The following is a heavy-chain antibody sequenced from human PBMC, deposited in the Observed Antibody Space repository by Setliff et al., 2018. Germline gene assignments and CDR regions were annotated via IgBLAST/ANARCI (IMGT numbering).Heavy chain of an antibody. J-gene: IGHJ1*01. Sequence: ASVKVSCKTSGYPFVGYFIYWMRQAPGQGLEWMGFTSLYDGHTNYAQNFQGRLTVTTDTSTSTAYMELSSLRFDDTAVYYCARGNPAERYEYWGQGTLVTVSS. D-gene: IGHD5-12*01. CDR2: TSLYDGHT. CDR3: ARGNPAERYEY. CDR1: GYPFVGYF. V-gene: IGHV1-18*04.